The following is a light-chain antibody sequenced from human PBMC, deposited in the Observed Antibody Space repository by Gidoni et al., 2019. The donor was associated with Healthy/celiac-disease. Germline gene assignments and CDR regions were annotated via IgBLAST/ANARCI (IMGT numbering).Light chain of an antibody. CDR3: QQYGSAPET. Sequence: EIVLTQSPGTLSLSPGERATLSCRASQSVSSSYLAWYQQKPGQAPRLLIYGASSRATGIPDRVSGSGSGTDFTLTISRLEPEECAVYYCQQYGSAPETFGQGTKVEIK. CDR1: QSVSSSY. CDR2: GAS. V-gene: IGKV3-20*01. J-gene: IGKJ1*01.